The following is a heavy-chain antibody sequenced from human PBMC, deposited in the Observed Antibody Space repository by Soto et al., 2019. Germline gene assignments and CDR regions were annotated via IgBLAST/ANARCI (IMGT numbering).Heavy chain of an antibody. Sequence: QVQPQQWGAGLLKPSETLSLTCAVYGGSFSGYYWSWIRQPPGKGLEWIGEINHSGSTNYNPSLKSRVTISVDTSKNQFSLKLSSVTAADTAVYYCARGRCSGGSCFPSADYWGQGTLVTVSS. CDR1: GGSFSGYY. CDR3: ARGRCSGGSCFPSADY. D-gene: IGHD2-15*01. J-gene: IGHJ4*02. CDR2: INHSGST. V-gene: IGHV4-34*01.